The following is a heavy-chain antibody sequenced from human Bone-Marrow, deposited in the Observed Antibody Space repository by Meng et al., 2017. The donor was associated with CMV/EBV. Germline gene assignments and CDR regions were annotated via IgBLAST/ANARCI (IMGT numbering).Heavy chain of an antibody. V-gene: IGHV4-59*01. D-gene: IGHD2-8*01. CDR2: IYYSGST. CDR1: GGSISSYY. J-gene: IGHJ6*02. CDR3: ARGSMAYARGNYYYYGKDV. Sequence: SETLSLTCTVAGGSISSYYWSWIRQPPGKGLEWIGYIYYSGSTNYNPSLKSRVTISVDTSKNQFSLKLSSVTAADTAVYYCARGSMAYARGNYYYYGKDVWGQGTTVTVSS.